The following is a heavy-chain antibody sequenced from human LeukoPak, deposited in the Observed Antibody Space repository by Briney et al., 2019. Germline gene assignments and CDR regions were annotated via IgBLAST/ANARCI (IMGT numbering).Heavy chain of an antibody. V-gene: IGHV4-34*01. J-gene: IGHJ4*02. CDR3: ARGVYGTTATFEF. CDR2: IDHSGTA. Sequence: SETLSLTCAVSGGSFSGHYRSWIRQAPGKGLEWIGEIDHSGTADSNPSLKRRVTISVDTSKNEFSLRLNSVTAADTAVYYCARGVYGTTATFEFWGQGTLVTVSS. CDR1: GGSFSGHY. D-gene: IGHD1-7*01.